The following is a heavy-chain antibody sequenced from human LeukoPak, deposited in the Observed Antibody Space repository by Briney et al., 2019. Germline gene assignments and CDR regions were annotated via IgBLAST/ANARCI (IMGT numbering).Heavy chain of an antibody. V-gene: IGHV3-48*01. CDR3: ARDWRGGYMDG. J-gene: IGHJ6*03. D-gene: IGHD3-10*01. CDR2: ISSSSSTI. CDR1: GFTFSSYS. Sequence: PGGSLRLSCAASGFTFSSYSMNWVRQAPGKGLEWVSYISSSSSTIYYADSVKGRFTISRDNAKNSLYLQMNSLRAEDTAVYYCARDWRGGYMDGWGKGTTVTVSS.